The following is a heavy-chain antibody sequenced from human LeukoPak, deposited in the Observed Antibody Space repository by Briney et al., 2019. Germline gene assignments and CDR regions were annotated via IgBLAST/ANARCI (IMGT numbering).Heavy chain of an antibody. D-gene: IGHD5-12*01. CDR1: GYSFTSYW. CDR3: ARQRRKGLRLDYYYYMDV. CDR2: IYPGDSDT. V-gene: IGHV5-51*01. Sequence: GESLKISCKGSGYSFTSYWIGWVRQMPGKGLEWMGIIYPGDSDTRYSPSFQGQVTISADKSISTAYLQWSSLKASDTAMYYCARQRRKGLRLDYYYYMDVWGKGPTVTVSS. J-gene: IGHJ6*03.